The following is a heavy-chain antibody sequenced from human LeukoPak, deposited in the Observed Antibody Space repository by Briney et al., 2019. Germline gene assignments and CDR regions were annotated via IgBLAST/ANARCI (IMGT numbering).Heavy chain of an antibody. J-gene: IGHJ4*02. D-gene: IGHD5-18*01. CDR1: GFTFSSYA. Sequence: PGGSLRLSCAASGFTFSSYAMSWVRQAPGKGLEWVAVISYDGSNKYYADSVKGRFTISRDNSKNTLYLQMNSLRAEDTAVYYCARDVPLDYTAMVGYFDYWGQGTLVTVSS. CDR3: ARDVPLDYTAMVGYFDY. CDR2: ISYDGSNK. V-gene: IGHV3-30-3*01.